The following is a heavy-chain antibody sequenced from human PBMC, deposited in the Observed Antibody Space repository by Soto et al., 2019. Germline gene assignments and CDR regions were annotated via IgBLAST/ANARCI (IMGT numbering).Heavy chain of an antibody. V-gene: IGHV3-23*01. J-gene: IGHJ6*02. CDR3: AKGRWYYYYGMDV. D-gene: IGHD6-13*01. Sequence: PGGSLRLSCAASGFTFSGYAMSWVRQAPGKGLEWVSAISRSGGSTYYADSVKGRFTISRDNSKNTLYLQMNSLRAEDTGVYYCAKGRWYYYYGMDVWGQGTTVTVSS. CDR2: ISRSGGST. CDR1: GFTFSGYA.